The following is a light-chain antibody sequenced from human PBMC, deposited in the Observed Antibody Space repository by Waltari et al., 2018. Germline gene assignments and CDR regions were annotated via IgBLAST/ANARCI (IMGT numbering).Light chain of an antibody. CDR1: SSNIGSNY. CDR2: RNN. V-gene: IGLV1-47*01. Sequence: QSVLTQPPSASGTPGQRVTISCSGSSSNIGSNYVYWYQQLPGTAPKLLIYRNNQRPSGVPDRFSGSKSGTADSLAISGLRSEDEAEYYCAAWDDSLSGPVFGGGTKLTVL. J-gene: IGLJ2*01. CDR3: AAWDDSLSGPV.